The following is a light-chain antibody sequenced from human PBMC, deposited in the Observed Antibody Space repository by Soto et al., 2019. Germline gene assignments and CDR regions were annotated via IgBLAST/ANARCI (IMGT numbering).Light chain of an antibody. CDR3: QQYSPYSYS. Sequence: DIQMTQSPSTLSASIGDRVTITSRASQSTTDWLAWYQQKPGKAPKLLIYGTSSLETGVPSRFSGSGPGTEFTLTITYLQPDDFATYYCQQYSPYSYSFGQGTKLEIK. J-gene: IGKJ2*03. V-gene: IGKV1-5*03. CDR2: GTS. CDR1: QSTTDW.